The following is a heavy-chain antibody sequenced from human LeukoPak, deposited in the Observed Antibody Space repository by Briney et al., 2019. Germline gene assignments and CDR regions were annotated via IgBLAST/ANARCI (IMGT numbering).Heavy chain of an antibody. CDR2: IYTSGST. CDR3: ARDPVRYAFDI. Sequence: PSQTLSLTCTVSGGSISSGSYYWRWIRQPAGKGLEWIGRIYTSGSTNYNPSLKSRVTISVDTSKNQFSLKLSSVTAADTAVYYCARDPVRYAFDIWGQGTMVTVSS. V-gene: IGHV4-61*02. D-gene: IGHD1-1*01. J-gene: IGHJ3*02. CDR1: GGSISSGSYY.